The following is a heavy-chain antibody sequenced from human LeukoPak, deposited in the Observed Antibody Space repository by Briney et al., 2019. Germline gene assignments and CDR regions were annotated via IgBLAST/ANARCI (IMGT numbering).Heavy chain of an antibody. D-gene: IGHD3-10*01. V-gene: IGHV4-31*03. CDR1: GGSISSGGYY. CDR2: IYYSGST. CDR3: ARDASSYGSGSYYPD. J-gene: IGHJ4*02. Sequence: SETLSLTCTVSGGSISSGGYYWSWIRQHPGKGLEWIGYIYYSGSTYYNPSLKSRVTISVDTSKNQFSLKLSSVTAADTAVYYCARDASSYGSGSYYPDWGQGTLVTVSS.